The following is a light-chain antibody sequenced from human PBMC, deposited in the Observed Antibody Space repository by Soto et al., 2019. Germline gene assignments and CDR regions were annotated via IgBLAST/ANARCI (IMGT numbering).Light chain of an antibody. J-gene: IGLJ2*01. V-gene: IGLV2-14*01. CDR3: SSYTSSSTYVV. Sequence: QSALTQPASVSGSPGQSITISCTGTSSDVGGYNYVSWYQQHPGKAPKLMIYDVSNRPSGVSNRFSGSKSGNTASLTNSGLQAEDEADYYCSSYTSSSTYVVFGGGTKLTV. CDR1: SSDVGGYNY. CDR2: DVS.